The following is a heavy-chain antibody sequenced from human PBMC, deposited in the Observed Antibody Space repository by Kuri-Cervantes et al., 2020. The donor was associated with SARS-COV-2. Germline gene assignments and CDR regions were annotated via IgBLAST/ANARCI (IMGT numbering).Heavy chain of an antibody. D-gene: IGHD6-13*01. CDR1: GFTFSSYS. CDR2: ISSSSSYI. J-gene: IGHJ4*02. Sequence: GGSLRLSCAASGFTFSSYSMNWVRQAPGKGLEWVSSISSSSSYIYYADSVKGRFTISRDNSKNTLYLQMSSLRAEDTAVYYCAKSSSWYFDYWGQGTLVTVSS. V-gene: IGHV3-21*04. CDR3: AKSSSWYFDY.